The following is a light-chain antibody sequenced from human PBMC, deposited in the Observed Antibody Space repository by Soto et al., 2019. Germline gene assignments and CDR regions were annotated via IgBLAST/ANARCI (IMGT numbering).Light chain of an antibody. J-gene: IGKJ1*01. V-gene: IGKV1-39*01. CDR1: QDIGAY. CDR2: AAS. Sequence: DIQMTQSPSSLSASIGDRVTISCRASQDIGAYVNWYQHKQGKAPRVLMYAASNLKSGVPPRFSGSGVGRDFTLTMSDRQPEDCATYYWQHSYSTRTFGQGTKVERK. CDR3: QHSYSTRT.